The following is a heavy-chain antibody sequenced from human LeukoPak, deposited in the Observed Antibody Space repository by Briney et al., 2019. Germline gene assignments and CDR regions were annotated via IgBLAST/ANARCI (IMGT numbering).Heavy chain of an antibody. CDR3: AARDPYYDSSGYSLDY. CDR1: GGSISSYY. J-gene: IGHJ4*02. CDR2: IYYSGST. Sequence: SETLSLTCTVSGGSISSYYWSWIRQPPGKGLEWIGYIYYSGSTNYNPSLKSRVTISVDTSKNQFSLKLSSVTAADTAVYYCAARDPYYDSSGYSLDYWGQGTLVTVSS. D-gene: IGHD3-22*01. V-gene: IGHV4-59*12.